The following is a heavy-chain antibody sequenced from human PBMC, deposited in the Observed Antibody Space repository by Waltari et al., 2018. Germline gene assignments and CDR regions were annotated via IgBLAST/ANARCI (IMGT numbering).Heavy chain of an antibody. CDR1: GFSFSTYW. Sequence: EVQLVESGGGLVQPGGSLRLSCKASGFSFSTYWMSWVRQALGKGVEWWYRIREDGSDKYYVDAVKGRFTISRYNAKTSLYLQMNSLRAEDTAVYFCANSPVESGATGSVKPWGFDYWGQGNLVTVSS. CDR2: IREDGSDK. V-gene: IGHV3-7*01. J-gene: IGHJ4*02. D-gene: IGHD2-2*01. CDR3: ANSPVESGATGSVKPWGFDY.